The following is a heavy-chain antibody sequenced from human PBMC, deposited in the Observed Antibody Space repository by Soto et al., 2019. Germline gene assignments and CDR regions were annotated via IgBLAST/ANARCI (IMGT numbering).Heavy chain of an antibody. CDR3: AKDLGSYLSPAFDY. CDR1: VFSSSRFE. Sequence: PGGTLILSCAASVFSSSRFEMNWFRQAPGKGLEWVSYISSSSDVIYYADSVKGRFTISRDNAKNSLYLQMSSLRAEDTAVYFCAKDLGSYLSPAFDYWGLGTLVTVSS. D-gene: IGHD1-26*01. CDR2: ISSSSDVI. J-gene: IGHJ4*02. V-gene: IGHV3-48*03.